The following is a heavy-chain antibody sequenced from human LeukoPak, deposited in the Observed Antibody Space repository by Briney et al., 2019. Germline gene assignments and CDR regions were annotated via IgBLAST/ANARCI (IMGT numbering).Heavy chain of an antibody. J-gene: IGHJ3*02. Sequence: GGSLRLSCAASGFTFSSYRMNGLRQAPGKGLEGVSYIRSSSSTIYYADSVKGRFTISRDNAKNSLYLQMNSLRAEDTAVYYCARAGQLGLVIIRETVLPFDIWGQGTMVTVSS. D-gene: IGHD3-9*01. CDR2: IRSSSSTI. CDR3: ARAGQLGLVIIRETVLPFDI. CDR1: GFTFSSYR. V-gene: IGHV3-48*01.